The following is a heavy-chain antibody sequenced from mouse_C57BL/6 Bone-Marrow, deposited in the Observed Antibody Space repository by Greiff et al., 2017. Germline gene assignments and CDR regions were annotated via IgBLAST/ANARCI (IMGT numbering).Heavy chain of an antibody. CDR2: IYPGDGDT. D-gene: IGHD2-4*01. CDR3: ARMDYDYPLYYFDY. CDR1: GYAFSSSW. Sequence: VQLQQSGPELVKPGASVKISCKASGYAFSSSWMNWVKQRPGTGLEWIGRIYPGDGDTNYNGKFKGKATLTADKSSSTAYMQLSSLTSEYSAVYFCARMDYDYPLYYFDYWGQGTTLTVSS. V-gene: IGHV1-82*01. J-gene: IGHJ2*01.